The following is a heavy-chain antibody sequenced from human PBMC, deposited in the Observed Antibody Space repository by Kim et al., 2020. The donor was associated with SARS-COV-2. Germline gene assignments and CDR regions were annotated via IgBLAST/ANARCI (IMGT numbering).Heavy chain of an antibody. CDR1: GFTFSSYS. CDR3: ARGNYDSSGYQGYYYGMDV. J-gene: IGHJ6*02. Sequence: GGSLRLSCAASGFTFSSYSMNWVRQAPGKGLEWVSYISSSSSTIYYADSVKGRFTISRDNAKNSLYLQMNSLRDEDTAVYYCARGNYDSSGYQGYYYGMDVWGQGTTVTVSS. V-gene: IGHV3-48*02. D-gene: IGHD3-22*01. CDR2: ISSSSSTI.